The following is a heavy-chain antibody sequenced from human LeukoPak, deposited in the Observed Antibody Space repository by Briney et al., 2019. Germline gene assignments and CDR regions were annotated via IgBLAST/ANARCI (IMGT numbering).Heavy chain of an antibody. V-gene: IGHV3-23*01. CDR3: ARGPVSSSGFFGY. J-gene: IGHJ4*02. CDR1: GFTFNSYA. D-gene: IGHD6-19*01. Sequence: GGSLRLSCTASGFTFNSYAMAWVRQAPGQGLEWVSTITAAGNVPWYSDSVRGRFTISRDNSENTVYLQMNSLRAEDTAVYYCARGPVSSSGFFGYWGQGTLVTVSS. CDR2: ITAAGNVP.